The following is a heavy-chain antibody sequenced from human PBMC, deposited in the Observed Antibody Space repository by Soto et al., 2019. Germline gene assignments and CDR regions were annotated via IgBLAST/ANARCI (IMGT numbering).Heavy chain of an antibody. D-gene: IGHD1-26*01. CDR3: ATQEVGGSYVYTFDP. V-gene: IGHV4-30-4*01. CDR2: IYYSGST. Sequence: SETLSLTCTISGGSISSGDYYWSWIRQPPGKGLEWIGYIYYSGSTFYNPSLKSRVTISVDTSKNQFSLKLSSVTAADTAVYYCATQEVGGSYVYTFDPWGQGTLVTVSS. J-gene: IGHJ5*02. CDR1: GGSISSGDYY.